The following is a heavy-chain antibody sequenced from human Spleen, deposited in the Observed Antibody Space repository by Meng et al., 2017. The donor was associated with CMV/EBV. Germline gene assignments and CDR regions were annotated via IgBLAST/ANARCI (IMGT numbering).Heavy chain of an antibody. CDR2: ISGSGGST. J-gene: IGHJ4*02. V-gene: IGHV3-23*01. CDR1: GFTFSSYV. D-gene: IGHD6-13*01. Sequence: GESLKISCAASGFTFSSYVMSWVRQAPGKGLEWVSAISGSGGSTYYTDSVKGRFTISRDNSRNTLYLQMNSLRAEDTAVYYCAREYPQLAYFDYWGQGTLVTVSS. CDR3: AREYPQLAYFDY.